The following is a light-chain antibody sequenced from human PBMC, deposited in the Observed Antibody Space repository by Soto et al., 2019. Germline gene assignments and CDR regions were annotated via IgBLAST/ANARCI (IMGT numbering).Light chain of an antibody. CDR3: QVWDSSSDHVV. CDR2: YDS. Sequence: SYELTQPPSVSVAPGKTARITCGGNNIGSKSVHWYQQKPGQAPVLVIYYDSDRPSGIPERFSGSNSGNTATLTISRVEAGDEACYYCQVWDSSSDHVVFGGGTKLTVL. V-gene: IGLV3-21*04. CDR1: NIGSKS. J-gene: IGLJ2*01.